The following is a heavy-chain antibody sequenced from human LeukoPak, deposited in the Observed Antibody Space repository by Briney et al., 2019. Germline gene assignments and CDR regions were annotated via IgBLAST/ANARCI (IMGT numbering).Heavy chain of an antibody. J-gene: IGHJ4*02. CDR1: GFTFSSYG. V-gene: IGHV3-23*01. CDR3: AKDPGSSSWYYFDY. Sequence: GGSLRLSCAASGFTFSSYGMSWVRQAPGKVLEWVSAISGSGGSTYYADSVKGRFTISRDNSKNTLYLQMNSLRAEDTAVYYCAKDPGSSSWYYFDYWGQGTLVTVSS. D-gene: IGHD6-13*01. CDR2: ISGSGGST.